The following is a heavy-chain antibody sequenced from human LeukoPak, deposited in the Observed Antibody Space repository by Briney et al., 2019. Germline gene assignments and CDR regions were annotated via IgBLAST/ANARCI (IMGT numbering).Heavy chain of an antibody. D-gene: IGHD1-7*01. CDR2: IRTSGTTI. J-gene: IGHJ4*02. Sequence: GGSLRLSCAASGFTFSDYYMSWIRQAPGKGLEWVSYIRTSGTTIYHADSVKGRFTISRDNAKNPLYLQMNSLRAEDTAVYYCARAENNWNYVLDYWGQGTLVTVSS. CDR3: ARAENNWNYVLDY. V-gene: IGHV3-11*04. CDR1: GFTFSDYY.